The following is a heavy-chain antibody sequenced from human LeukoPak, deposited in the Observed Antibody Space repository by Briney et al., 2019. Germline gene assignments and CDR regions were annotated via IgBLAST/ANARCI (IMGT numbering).Heavy chain of an antibody. CDR2: IYPGDSDT. Sequence: GESLEISCKGSGYSFSNYWIGWVRQMAGKGLEWMGIIYPGDSDTRYSPSFQGQVTISADKSISTAYLQWSSLKASDTAMYYCARRSYCGGDCYSDYWGQGTLVTVSS. J-gene: IGHJ4*02. D-gene: IGHD2-21*02. CDR1: GYSFSNYW. CDR3: ARRSYCGGDCYSDY. V-gene: IGHV5-51*01.